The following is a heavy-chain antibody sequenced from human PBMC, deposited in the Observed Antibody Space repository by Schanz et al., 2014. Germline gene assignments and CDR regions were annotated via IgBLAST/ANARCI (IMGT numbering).Heavy chain of an antibody. D-gene: IGHD2-2*01. J-gene: IGHJ4*02. Sequence: EVQLLESGGGLVQPGGSLRLSCAASGFTFSTYAMSWVRQAPGKGLEWVSTIYASGATYYADSVKRRFTISRDNSKNTLYLHMNTLRSEDTAVYYCAKDSTHIDIVLVPTAIDYWGQGTLVTVSS. V-gene: IGHV3-23*05. CDR2: IYASGAT. CDR1: GFTFSTYA. CDR3: AKDSTHIDIVLVPTAIDY.